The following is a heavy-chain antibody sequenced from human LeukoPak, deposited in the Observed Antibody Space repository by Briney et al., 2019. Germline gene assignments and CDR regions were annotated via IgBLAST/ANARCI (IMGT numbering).Heavy chain of an antibody. CDR2: IYTSGST. CDR1: GDSISSGTYY. D-gene: IGHD2-15*01. CDR3: VRDIVVADNNWFDP. V-gene: IGHV4-61*02. Sequence: SETLSLTCTVFGDSISSGTYYWSWLRQPAGTGLEWLGRIYTSGSTNYNPSLKSRVIMSIDTSKNQFSLRLSSVTAADTAVYYCVRDIVVADNNWFDPWGQGILVTVSS. J-gene: IGHJ5*02.